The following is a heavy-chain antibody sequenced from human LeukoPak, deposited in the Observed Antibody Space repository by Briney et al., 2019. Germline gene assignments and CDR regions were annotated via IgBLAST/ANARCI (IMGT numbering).Heavy chain of an antibody. CDR2: IYPGDSET. J-gene: IGHJ6*03. V-gene: IGHV5-51*01. CDR1: GYNSFSNYW. CDR3: ARLGTHYYYNYMDV. Sequence: GESLKISCKGSGYNSFSNYWIAWVRQMPGKGPEWMGVIYPGDSETKYSPSFEGQVSFSVDRSISTAYLQWSSLQASDTAIYYCARLGTHYYYNYMDVWGKGTTVTVSS.